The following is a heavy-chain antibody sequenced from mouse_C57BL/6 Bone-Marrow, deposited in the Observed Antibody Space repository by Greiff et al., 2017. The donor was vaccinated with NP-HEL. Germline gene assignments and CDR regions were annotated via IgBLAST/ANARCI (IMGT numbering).Heavy chain of an antibody. CDR1: GYTFTSYG. CDR3: ARCWGFITTVVAFYAMDY. J-gene: IGHJ4*01. Sequence: QVQLQQSGAELARPGDSVKLSCKASGYTFTSYGISWVKQRTGQGLEWIGEIYPRSGNTYYNEKFKGKATLTADKSSSTAYMELRSLTSEDSAVYFCARCWGFITTVVAFYAMDYWGQGTSVTVSS. CDR2: IYPRSGNT. D-gene: IGHD1-1*01. V-gene: IGHV1-81*01.